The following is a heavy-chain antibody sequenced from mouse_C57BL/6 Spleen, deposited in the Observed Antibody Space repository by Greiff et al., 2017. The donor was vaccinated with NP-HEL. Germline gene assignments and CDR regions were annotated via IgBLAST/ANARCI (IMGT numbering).Heavy chain of an antibody. CDR2: INPGSGGT. CDR1: GYAFTNYL. V-gene: IGHV1-54*01. Sequence: QVQLKQSGAELVRPGTSVKVSCKASGYAFTNYLIEWVKQRPGQGLEWIGVINPGSGGTNYNEKFKGKATLTADKSSSTAYMQLRSLTSEDSAVYFCARPIYYGNRDAMDYWGQGTSVTVSS. J-gene: IGHJ4*01. D-gene: IGHD2-1*01. CDR3: ARPIYYGNRDAMDY.